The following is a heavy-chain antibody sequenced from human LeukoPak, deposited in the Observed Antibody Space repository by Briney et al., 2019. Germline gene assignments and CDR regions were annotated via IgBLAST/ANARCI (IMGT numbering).Heavy chain of an antibody. CDR3: ARVVYSSGWYFTYYYYMGV. Sequence: ASVKVSCKVSGYTLTELCMHWVRQAPGKGLEWMGGCNPDDGETIYAQKFQGRVTMTRNTSISTAYMELSSLRSEDTAVYYCARVVYSSGWYFTYYYYMGVWGKGTTVTISS. V-gene: IGHV1-24*01. CDR1: GYTLTELC. J-gene: IGHJ6*03. CDR2: CNPDDGET. D-gene: IGHD6-19*01.